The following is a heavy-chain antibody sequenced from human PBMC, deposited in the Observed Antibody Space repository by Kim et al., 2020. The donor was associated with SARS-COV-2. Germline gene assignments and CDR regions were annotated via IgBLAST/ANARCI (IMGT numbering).Heavy chain of an antibody. J-gene: IGHJ3*01. V-gene: IGHV1-18*01. Sequence: PKFQGRVTITTDTSSSANTAYMELTSLRSDDTAVYFCARRTSIEGAYAFDLWGQGTMVTVSS. CDR3: ARRTSIEGAYAFDL.